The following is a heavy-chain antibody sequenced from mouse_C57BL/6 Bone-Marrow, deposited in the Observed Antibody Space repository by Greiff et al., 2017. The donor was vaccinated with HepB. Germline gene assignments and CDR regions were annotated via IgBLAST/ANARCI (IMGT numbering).Heavy chain of an antibody. CDR3: TSTTVVANFDV. V-gene: IGHV14-4*01. Sequence: EVQLQQSGAELVRPGASVKLSCTASGFNIKDDYMHWVKQRPEQGLEWIGWIDPENGDTEYASKFQGKATITADTSSNTAYLQLSSLTSEDTAVYYCTSTTVVANFDVWGTGTTVTVSS. CDR1: GFNIKDDY. D-gene: IGHD1-1*01. CDR2: IDPENGDT. J-gene: IGHJ1*03.